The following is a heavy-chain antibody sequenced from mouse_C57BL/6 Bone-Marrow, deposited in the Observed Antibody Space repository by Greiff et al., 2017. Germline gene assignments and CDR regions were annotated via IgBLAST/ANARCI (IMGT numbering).Heavy chain of an antibody. Sequence: VHVKQSGPVLVKPGASVKMSCKASGYTFTDYYMNWVKQSHGKSLEWIGVINPYNGGTSYNQKFKGKATLTVDKSSSTAYMELNSLTSEDSAVYYCASHYYGSYYAMDYWGQGTSVTVSS. V-gene: IGHV1-19*01. CDR1: GYTFTDYY. D-gene: IGHD1-1*01. CDR2: INPYNGGT. CDR3: ASHYYGSYYAMDY. J-gene: IGHJ4*01.